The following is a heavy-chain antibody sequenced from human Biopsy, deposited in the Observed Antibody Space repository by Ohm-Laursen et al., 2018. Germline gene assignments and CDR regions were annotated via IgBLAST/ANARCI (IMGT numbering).Heavy chain of an antibody. V-gene: IGHV4-34*01. D-gene: IGHD1-26*01. CDR3: ARGTGRYYVYGAFDI. CDR2: ITQSGST. CDR1: GGSFNGYF. Sequence: SETLSLTCAVYGGSFNGYFWSWIRQPPGKGLEWIGDITQSGSTNYSPSLESRVTMSVDTSKNQFSLNLRSVTAADTAVYYCARGTGRYYVYGAFDIWGQGTVVTVSS. J-gene: IGHJ3*02.